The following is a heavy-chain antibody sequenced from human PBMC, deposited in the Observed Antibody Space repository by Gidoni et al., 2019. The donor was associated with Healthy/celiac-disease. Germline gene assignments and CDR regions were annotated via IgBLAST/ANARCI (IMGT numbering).Heavy chain of an antibody. D-gene: IGHD5-18*01. J-gene: IGHJ4*02. CDR1: GFTFSSYS. Sequence: EVQLVESGGGLVKPGGSLRLSCAASGFTFSSYSMNWVRQAPGKGLEWVSSISSSSSYIYYADSVKGRFTISRDNAKNSLYLQMNSLRAEDTAVYYCARGDGYSYGYPPGYWGQGTLVTVSS. CDR3: ARGDGYSYGYPPGY. V-gene: IGHV3-21*01. CDR2: ISSSSSYI.